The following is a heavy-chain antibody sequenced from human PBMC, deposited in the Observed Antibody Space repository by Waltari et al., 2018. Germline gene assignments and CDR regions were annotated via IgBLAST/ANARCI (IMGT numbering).Heavy chain of an antibody. CDR3: ARDRVDSSGPWPYGMDV. V-gene: IGHV4-34*01. Sequence: QVQLQQWGAGLLKPSETLSLTCAVYGGSFSGYYWSWIRQPPGKGLEWIGEINHSGSTNQNPAPKSRVPISVDTSKNQFSLKLSSVTAADTAVYYCARDRVDSSGPWPYGMDVWGQGTTVTVSS. J-gene: IGHJ6*02. CDR1: GGSFSGYY. CDR2: INHSGST. D-gene: IGHD3-22*01.